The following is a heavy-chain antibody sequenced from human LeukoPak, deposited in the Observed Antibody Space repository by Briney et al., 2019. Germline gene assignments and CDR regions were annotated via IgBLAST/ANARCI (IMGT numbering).Heavy chain of an antibody. CDR2: IFTTGTP. J-gene: IGHJ6*03. V-gene: IGHV4-4*07. CDR1: GASIGNFY. CDR3: ARARYGSGSYHFMDV. D-gene: IGHD3-10*01. Sequence: SQTLSLTCTVSGASIGNFYWNWIRQPAGKGLEWIGRIFTTGTPNYNPSLKSRVTMSVATSKNQLSLRLSSVTAADTAVYYCARARYGSGSYHFMDVWGKGTTVTISS.